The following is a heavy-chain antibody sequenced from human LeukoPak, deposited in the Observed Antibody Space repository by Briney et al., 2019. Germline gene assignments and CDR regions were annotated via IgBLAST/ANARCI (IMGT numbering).Heavy chain of an antibody. J-gene: IGHJ4*02. Sequence: SETLSLTCAVSGASISSSSYYWGWIRQSPGKGLEWIGSVYSSGTTYYNPSPTSRVTISLDTSKNQFSLRLRSVTAADTAVYYCANSVRGRIAVAGPLVPYYFDYWGQGTLVTVSS. CDR3: ANSVRGRIAVAGPLVPYYFDY. V-gene: IGHV4-39*07. CDR2: VYSSGTT. CDR1: GASISSSSYY. D-gene: IGHD6-19*01.